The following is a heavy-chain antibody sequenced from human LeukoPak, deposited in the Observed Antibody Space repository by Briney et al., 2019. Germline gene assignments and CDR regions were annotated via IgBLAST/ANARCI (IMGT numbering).Heavy chain of an antibody. Sequence: SSQTLSLTCTVSGGSISSGSYYWSWIRQPAGKGLEWIGRIYTSGSTNYNPSLKSRVTMSVDTSKNQFSLKLSSVTAADTAVYYCARDRGGSGSYMVDYWGQGALVTVSS. CDR2: IYTSGST. J-gene: IGHJ4*02. CDR3: ARDRGGSGSYMVDY. CDR1: GGSISSGSYY. D-gene: IGHD3-10*01. V-gene: IGHV4-61*02.